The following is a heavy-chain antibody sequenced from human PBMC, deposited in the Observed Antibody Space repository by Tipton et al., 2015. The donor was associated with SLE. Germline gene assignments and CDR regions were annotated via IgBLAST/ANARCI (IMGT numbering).Heavy chain of an antibody. CDR3: ARGHFPRDQGYSGSYDY. CDR1: GFTFSDRF. D-gene: IGHD1-26*01. Sequence: SLRLSCVASGFTFSDRFMDWVRQAPGKGLEWVGRSANRVNSYNTEYAASVEGRFTISRDNAKNSLYLQMNSLRAEDTAVYYCARGHFPRDQGYSGSYDYWGQGTLVAVSS. V-gene: IGHV3-72*01. CDR2: SANRVNSYNT. J-gene: IGHJ4*02.